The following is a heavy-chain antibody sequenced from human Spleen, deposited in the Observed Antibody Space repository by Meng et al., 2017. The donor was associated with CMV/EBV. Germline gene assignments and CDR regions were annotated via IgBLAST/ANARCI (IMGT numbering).Heavy chain of an antibody. D-gene: IGHD3-3*01. CDR2: IWYDGSNK. Sequence: GESLKISCAASGFTLSSYGMHWVRQAPGKGLEWVAFIWYDGSNKYYADSVKGRFTISRDNSKNTLYMQMNSLRAEDTAVYYCAKDKRLEWLLPFDYWGQGTLVTVSS. CDR1: GFTLSSYG. V-gene: IGHV3-30*02. CDR3: AKDKRLEWLLPFDY. J-gene: IGHJ4*02.